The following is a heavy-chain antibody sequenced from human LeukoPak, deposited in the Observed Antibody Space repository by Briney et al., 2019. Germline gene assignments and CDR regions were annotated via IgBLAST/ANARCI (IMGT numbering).Heavy chain of an antibody. CDR1: GFTFSSYA. J-gene: IGHJ4*02. Sequence: GGSLRLSCAASGFTFSSYAMSLVRQAPGKGLEWVSAISGSGGSTYYADSVKGRFTISRDNSKNTLYLQMNSLRAEDTAVYYRAKDQLWFGELVGGGVDYWGQGTLVTVSS. V-gene: IGHV3-23*01. D-gene: IGHD3-10*01. CDR3: AKDQLWFGELVGGGVDY. CDR2: ISGSGGST.